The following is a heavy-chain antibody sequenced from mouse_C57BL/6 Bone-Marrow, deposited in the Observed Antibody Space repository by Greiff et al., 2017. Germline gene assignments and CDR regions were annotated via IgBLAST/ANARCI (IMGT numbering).Heavy chain of an antibody. D-gene: IGHD1-1*02. V-gene: IGHV14-1*01. CDR1: GFNIKDYY. CDR3: TTLVDFDY. CDR2: IDPEDGDT. J-gene: IGHJ2*01. Sequence: EVQLQQSGAELVRPGASVKLSCTASGFNIKDYYMHWVKQRPEQGLEWIGRIDPEDGDTEYAPKFKGKATMTADTSSNPAYVQLSSLTSEDTAFYYCTTLVDFDYWGQGTTLTVSS.